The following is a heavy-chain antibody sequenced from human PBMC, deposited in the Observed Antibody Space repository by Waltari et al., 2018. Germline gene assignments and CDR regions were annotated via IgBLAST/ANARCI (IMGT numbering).Heavy chain of an antibody. CDR2: ISHDGDND. CDR3: ARGRAVATL. V-gene: IGHV3-30*03. CDR1: GFAFKSYA. J-gene: IGHJ1*01. Sequence: EQLVPSGGGVVQPGGSLRLSCDAPGFAFKSYAFEWVRQAPGKGLDWVAVISHDGDNDQYGTSVKGRFIVSRDNSRDTVYLQMNSLTPEDTALYFCARGRAVATLWGQGTFVSVSS. D-gene: IGHD5-12*01.